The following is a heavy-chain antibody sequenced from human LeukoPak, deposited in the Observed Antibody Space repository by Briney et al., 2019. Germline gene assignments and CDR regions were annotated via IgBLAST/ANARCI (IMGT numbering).Heavy chain of an antibody. D-gene: IGHD5-18*01. CDR3: ARAIQLWFPLDY. V-gene: IGHV1-46*01. CDR1: GGTFSSYA. Sequence: ASVKVSCKASGGTFSSYAISWVRQAPGQGLEWMGIINPSGGSTTYAQKFQGRVTMTRDTSTSTVYMELSSLRSEDTAVYYCARAIQLWFPLDYWGQGTLVTVSS. CDR2: INPSGGST. J-gene: IGHJ4*02.